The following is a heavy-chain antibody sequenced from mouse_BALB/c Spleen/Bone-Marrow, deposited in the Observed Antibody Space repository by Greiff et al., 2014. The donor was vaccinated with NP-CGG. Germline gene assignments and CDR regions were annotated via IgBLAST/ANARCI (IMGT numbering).Heavy chain of an antibody. CDR3: ARGGISVDY. J-gene: IGHJ2*01. CDR2: IYPGDGDT. CDR1: GYVFSTYW. Sequence: QVQLQQSGADLVRPGSSVKISCESSGYVFSTYWINWVKQRPGQGLEWIGQIYPGDGDTDYNGKFKDKATLTADKSSNTAYMQLSSLTSEDSAVYFCARGGISVDYWGQGTTLTVSS. V-gene: IGHV1-80*01.